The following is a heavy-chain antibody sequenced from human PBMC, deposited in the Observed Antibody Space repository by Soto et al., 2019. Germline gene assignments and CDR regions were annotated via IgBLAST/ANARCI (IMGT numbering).Heavy chain of an antibody. D-gene: IGHD3-3*01. CDR3: ARGEGVALGY. J-gene: IGHJ4*02. CDR2: INHRGSA. Sequence: SETLSLTCAVSGASVSSTYWWSWVRQPPGKGPEWIGEINHRGSANYNPSLKSRVTISVDISKSQFSLRLTSVTAADTAVYYCARGEGVALGYWGQGTLVTVSS. V-gene: IGHV4-4*02. CDR1: GASVSSTYW.